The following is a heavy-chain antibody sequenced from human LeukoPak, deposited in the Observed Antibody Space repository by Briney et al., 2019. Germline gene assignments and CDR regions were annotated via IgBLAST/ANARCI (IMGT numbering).Heavy chain of an antibody. Sequence: PSETLSLTCTVSGGSISSYYWSWIRQPPGKGLEWIGYIYYSGSTNYNPSLKSRVTISVDTSKNQFSLKLSSVTAADTAVYYCARVFRHCSSTSCYFSWFDPWDQGTLVTVSS. V-gene: IGHV4-59*01. J-gene: IGHJ5*02. CDR3: ARVFRHCSSTSCYFSWFDP. CDR2: IYYSGST. CDR1: GGSISSYY. D-gene: IGHD2-2*01.